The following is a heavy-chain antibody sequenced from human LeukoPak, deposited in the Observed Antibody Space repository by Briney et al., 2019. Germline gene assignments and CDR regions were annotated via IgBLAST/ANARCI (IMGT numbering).Heavy chain of an antibody. CDR3: ARGSGDTMIVAGAEQYYVMDV. J-gene: IGHJ6*02. CDR2: IYSGGSR. D-gene: IGHD3-22*01. V-gene: IGHV3-66*01. Sequence: GGSLRLSCAASGFTVSSNYMSWVRQAPGKGLEWVSVIYSGGSRYYADSVKDIFTISRENSKNPLYLQMNSLRAEDTAVYYCARGSGDTMIVAGAEQYYVMDVWGQGTTVTVCS. CDR1: GFTVSSNY.